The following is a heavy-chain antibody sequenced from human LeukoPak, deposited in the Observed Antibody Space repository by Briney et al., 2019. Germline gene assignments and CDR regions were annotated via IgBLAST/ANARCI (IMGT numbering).Heavy chain of an antibody. J-gene: IGHJ6*03. CDR1: GYTFTSYG. D-gene: IGHD5-18*01. CDR2: ISAYNGNT. Sequence: ASVKVSCKASGYTFTSYGISWVRQAPGQGLEWMGWISAYNGNTNYAQKLQGRVTMTTDTSTSTAYMELRSLRSEDTAVYYCARTWIQLWLRGSDYYYYMDVWGKGTTVTVSS. CDR3: ARTWIQLWLRGSDYYYYMDV. V-gene: IGHV1-18*01.